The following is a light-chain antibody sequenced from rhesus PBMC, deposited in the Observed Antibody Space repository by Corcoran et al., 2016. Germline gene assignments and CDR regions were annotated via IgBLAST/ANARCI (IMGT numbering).Light chain of an antibody. CDR2: GAS. J-gene: IGKJ2*01. V-gene: IGKV3-10*01. CDR3: YQHSSGYS. Sequence: QVILTQSPATLSLSPGERATLSCRASQSVSSYLAWYQQKLGQAPRLLIYGASSRGTGIPDRFIGSGAGTDFTLTISSLEPEDVGVYHCYQHSSGYSFGQGTKVEIQ. CDR1: QSVSSY.